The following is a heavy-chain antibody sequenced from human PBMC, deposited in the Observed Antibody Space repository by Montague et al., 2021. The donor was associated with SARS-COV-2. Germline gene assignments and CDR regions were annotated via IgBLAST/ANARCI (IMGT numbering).Heavy chain of an antibody. CDR3: ARRYDFYRAEAFDV. CDR1: GFSLNTGGMS. D-gene: IGHD3-3*01. CDR2: IDWDGDQ. J-gene: IGHJ3*01. Sequence: PALVKPTQTLTLTCTFSGFSLNTGGMSVSWIRQPPGKALEWLARIDWDGDQRYSPSLKARLTITKDTSKNRVVLTMTNLDPVDTATYYCARRYDFYRAEAFDVWGQGTMLTVSS. V-gene: IGHV2-5*08.